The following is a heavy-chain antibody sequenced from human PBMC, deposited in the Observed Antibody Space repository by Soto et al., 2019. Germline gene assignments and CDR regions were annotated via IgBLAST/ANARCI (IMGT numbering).Heavy chain of an antibody. D-gene: IGHD6-19*01. CDR3: AKGGRQWLVTSDFNY. V-gene: IGHV3-30*18. CDR2: VSHDGRNT. J-gene: IGHJ4*02. Sequence: VQLVESGGGVVQPGRSLRLSCAASGFTFSDYAMQWVRQAPCKGLEWVAVVSHDGRNTHYADSVKGRFTISRDSSKNTVSLEMTSLRAEDTAVYYCAKGGRQWLVTSDFNYCGQGALVNVSS. CDR1: GFTFSDYA.